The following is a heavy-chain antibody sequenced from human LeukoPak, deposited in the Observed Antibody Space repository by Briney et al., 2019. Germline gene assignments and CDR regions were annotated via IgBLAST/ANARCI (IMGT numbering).Heavy chain of an antibody. J-gene: IGHJ5*02. CDR2: IYTSGST. Sequence: SETLSLTCTVSGGSISSYYWSWIRQPAGKGLEWIGRIYTSGSTNYNPSLKSRVTMSVDTSKNQFSLKLSSVNAADTAVYYCARDRIGYCTNGVCYTSSSSSWYWFDPWGQGTLVTVSS. CDR3: ARDRIGYCTNGVCYTSSSSSWYWFDP. V-gene: IGHV4-4*07. D-gene: IGHD2-8*01. CDR1: GGSISSYY.